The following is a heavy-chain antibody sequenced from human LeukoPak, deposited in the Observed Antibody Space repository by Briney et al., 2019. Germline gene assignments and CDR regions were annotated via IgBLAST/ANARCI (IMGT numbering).Heavy chain of an antibody. V-gene: IGHV4-34*01. J-gene: IGHJ5*02. Sequence: SETLSLTCAVYGGSFSGYYWSWIRQPPGKGLEWIGEINHSGSTNYNPSLKGRVTISVDTSKNQFSLKLSSVTAADTAVYYCARHRRGFGGDNWFDPWGQGTLVTVSS. CDR2: INHSGST. D-gene: IGHD3-10*01. CDR1: GGSFSGYY. CDR3: ARHRRGFGGDNWFDP.